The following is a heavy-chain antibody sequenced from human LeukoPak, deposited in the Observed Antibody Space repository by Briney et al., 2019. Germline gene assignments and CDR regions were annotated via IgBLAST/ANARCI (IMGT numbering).Heavy chain of an antibody. CDR2: ISYDGSNK. D-gene: IGHD3-22*01. V-gene: IGHV3-30-3*01. J-gene: IGHJ3*02. Sequence: PPGGSLRLSCAASGFTFSSYAMHWVRQAPGKGLEWVAVISYDGSNKYYADSVKGRFTISRDNSKNTLYLQMNSLRAEDTAVYYCAKGRDDSSGYKAFDIWGQGTMVTVSS. CDR3: AKGRDDSSGYKAFDI. CDR1: GFTFSSYA.